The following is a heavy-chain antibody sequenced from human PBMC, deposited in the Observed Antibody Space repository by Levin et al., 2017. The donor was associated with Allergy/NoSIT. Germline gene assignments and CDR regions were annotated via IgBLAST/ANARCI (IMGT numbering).Heavy chain of an antibody. V-gene: IGHV1-69*13. CDR3: ARSYCGGDCFSPFDY. D-gene: IGHD2-21*02. J-gene: IGHJ4*02. CDR1: GETFSSDA. Sequence: PGASVKVSCKASGETFSSDAISWVRQAPGQGLEWMGGIIPIFITPNYAQKFQGRVTITADESTSTVFMELSSLRSDDTAVYYCARSYCGGDCFSPFDYWGQGTLVTVSS. CDR2: IIPIFITP.